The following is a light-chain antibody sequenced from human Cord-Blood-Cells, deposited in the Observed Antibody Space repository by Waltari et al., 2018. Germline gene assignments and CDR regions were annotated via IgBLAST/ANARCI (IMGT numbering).Light chain of an antibody. J-gene: IGLJ3*02. CDR1: SSDVGGYNY. CDR3: SSYTSSSTWV. Sequence: QSALTQPASVSGSPGQSITISCTGTSSDVGGYNYVSWYQQHPGKAPELMIYEVSKRPSGVSNRFSGSKSGNTASLTISGLQAEDEADYYCSSYTSSSTWVFGGGTKLTVL. V-gene: IGLV2-14*01. CDR2: EVS.